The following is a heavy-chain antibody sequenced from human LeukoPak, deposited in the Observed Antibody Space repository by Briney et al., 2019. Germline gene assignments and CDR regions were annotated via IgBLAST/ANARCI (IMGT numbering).Heavy chain of an antibody. CDR1: GGSISSSFNY. D-gene: IGHD3-22*01. Sequence: SETLSLTCIVSGGSISSSFNYWGWIRQPPGKGLEWIGSIYHSGATYYNPSLKSRLALSLDTSKNQFSLKLSSVTAADTAVYYCAREARGEYYYDSSGYSDYWGQGTLVTVSS. CDR3: AREARGEYYYDSSGYSDY. V-gene: IGHV4-39*07. CDR2: IYHSGAT. J-gene: IGHJ4*02.